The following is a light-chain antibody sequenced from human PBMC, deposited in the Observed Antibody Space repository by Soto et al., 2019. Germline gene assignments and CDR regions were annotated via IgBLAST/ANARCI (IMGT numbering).Light chain of an antibody. CDR3: ETWDSNPSYV. CDR1: SGHSSYI. J-gene: IGLJ1*01. Sequence: QPVLTQSSSASASLGSSVKLTCTLSSGHSSYIIAWHQQQPGKAPRYLMKLEGSGSYNKGSGVPDRFSGSSSGADRYLTISNLQFEDEADYYCETWDSNPSYVFGTGTKLTVL. V-gene: IGLV4-60*02. CDR2: LEGSGSY.